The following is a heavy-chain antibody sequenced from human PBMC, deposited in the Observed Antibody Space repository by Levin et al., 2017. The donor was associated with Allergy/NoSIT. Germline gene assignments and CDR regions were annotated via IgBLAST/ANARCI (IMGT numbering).Heavy chain of an antibody. CDR1: GFTFDDYA. V-gene: IGHV3-9*01. CDR3: AKLDHSSGYLRAFDF. D-gene: IGHD3-22*01. Sequence: GGSLRLSCAASGFTFDDYAMHWVRQAPGKGLEWVSGISWNSGSIGYADSVEGRFTISRDNAKNSLYLQMNSLRAEDTALYYCAKLDHSSGYLRAFDFWGQGTMVAVSS. J-gene: IGHJ3*01. CDR2: ISWNSGSI.